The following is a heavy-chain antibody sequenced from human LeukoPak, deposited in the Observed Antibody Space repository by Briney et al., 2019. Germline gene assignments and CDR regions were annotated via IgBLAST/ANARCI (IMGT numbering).Heavy chain of an antibody. CDR2: INHSGST. J-gene: IGHJ4*02. CDR1: GGSFSGYY. CDR3: ARSMITFGGVRY. V-gene: IGHV4-34*01. D-gene: IGHD3-16*01. Sequence: SETLSLTCAVYGGSFSGYYWSWIRQPPGKGLEWIGEINHSGSTNYNPSLKSRVTISVDTSKNQFSLKLSSATAADTAVYYCARSMITFGGVRYWGQGTLVTVSS.